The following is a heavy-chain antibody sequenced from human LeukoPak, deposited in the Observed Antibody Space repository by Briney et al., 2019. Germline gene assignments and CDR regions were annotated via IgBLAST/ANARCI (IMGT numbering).Heavy chain of an antibody. V-gene: IGHV1-46*01. CDR1: GYTFTSYY. CDR3: ARAPSGDSPLDY. CDR2: INPSGGST. J-gene: IGHJ4*02. D-gene: IGHD3-3*01. Sequence: ASVKVSCKASGYTFTSYYMHWVRQAPGQGLEWMGIINPSGGSTSYAQKFQGRVTMTRDTSIITAYMELSSLRSDDTAVYYCARAPSGDSPLDYWGQGTLVTVSS.